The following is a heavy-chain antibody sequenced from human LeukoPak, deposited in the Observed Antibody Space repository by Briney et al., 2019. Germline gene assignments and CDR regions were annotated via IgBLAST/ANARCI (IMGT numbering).Heavy chain of an antibody. CDR2: ISGRDDST. Sequence: GGSLRLSCAASGFTVTNYAMYWVRQAPGKGLEWVSAISGRDDSTYYADSVKGRFTISRDTSKNTLFLQMNSLRAEDTAVYYCAKWGDYDILTGYYDPDYRGQGTLVTVSS. CDR1: GFTVTNYA. D-gene: IGHD3-9*01. V-gene: IGHV3-23*01. CDR3: AKWGDYDILTGYYDPDY. J-gene: IGHJ4*02.